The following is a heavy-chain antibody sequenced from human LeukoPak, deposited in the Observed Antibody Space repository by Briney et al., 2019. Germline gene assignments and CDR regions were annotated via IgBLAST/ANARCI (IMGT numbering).Heavy chain of an antibody. Sequence: GGSLRLSCAASGFTFSSYSMMWVRQAPGKGLEWVSYISSSSSTIYYADSVKGRFTISRDNCKNTVYLQMNSLRADDTAVYYCAKEMAPEGYSYGYDYWGQGTLVTVSS. CDR1: GFTFSSYS. CDR3: AKEMAPEGYSYGYDY. V-gene: IGHV3-48*01. J-gene: IGHJ4*02. D-gene: IGHD5-18*01. CDR2: ISSSSSTI.